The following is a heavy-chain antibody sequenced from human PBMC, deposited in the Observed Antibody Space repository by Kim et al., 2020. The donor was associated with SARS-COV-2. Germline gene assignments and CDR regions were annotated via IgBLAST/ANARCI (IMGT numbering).Heavy chain of an antibody. CDR2: IWYDGSNK. D-gene: IGHD6-13*01. CDR3: ARAAAGNGMDV. Sequence: GSLRLSCAASGFTFSSYGMHWVRQAPGKGLEWVAVIWYDGSNKYYADSVKGRFTISRDNSKNTLYLQMNSLRAEDTAVYYCARAAAGNGMDVWGQGTTVTVSS. V-gene: IGHV3-33*01. CDR1: GFTFSSYG. J-gene: IGHJ6*02.